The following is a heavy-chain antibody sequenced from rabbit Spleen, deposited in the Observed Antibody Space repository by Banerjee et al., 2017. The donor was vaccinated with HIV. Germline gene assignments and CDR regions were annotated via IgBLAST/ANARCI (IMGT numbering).Heavy chain of an antibody. J-gene: IGHJ4*01. CDR3: ARYDGDWGEDL. CDR1: GVSLNDKD. V-gene: IGHV1S7*01. CDR2: IDPVFGIT. Sequence: QLEESGGGLVKSEGSLTLTCKASGVSLNDKDVMCWVRQAPGKGLEWIGYIDPVFGITYYANWVNGRFSISRENAQNTLYLQLNSLTAADTATYFCARYDGDWGEDLWGPGTLVTVS. D-gene: IGHD4-1*01.